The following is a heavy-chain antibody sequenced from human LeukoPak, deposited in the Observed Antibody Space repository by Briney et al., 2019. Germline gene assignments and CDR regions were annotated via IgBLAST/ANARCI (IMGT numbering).Heavy chain of an antibody. V-gene: IGHV4-34*01. CDR2: INHSGST. Sequence: KPSETLSLTCAVYGGSFSGYYWSWIRQPPGKGLEWIGEINHSGSTNYNPSLKSRVTISVDTSKNQFSLKLSSVTAADTAVYYCARGSPWWDNDAFDIWGQGTMVTVSS. D-gene: IGHD2-8*02. CDR3: ARGSPWWDNDAFDI. J-gene: IGHJ3*02. CDR1: GGSFSGYY.